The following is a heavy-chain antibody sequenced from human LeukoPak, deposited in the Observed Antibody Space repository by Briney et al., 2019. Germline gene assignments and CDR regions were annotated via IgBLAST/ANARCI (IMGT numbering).Heavy chain of an antibody. CDR2: INHSGST. J-gene: IGHJ4*02. CDR3: ARGRTTGLDY. CDR1: GGSFSGYY. D-gene: IGHD4-17*01. V-gene: IGHV4-34*01. Sequence: SETLSLTCAVYGGSFSGYYWSWIRQPPGKGLEWIGEINHSGSTNYNPSLKSRVTISVDTSKNQFSLKLSSVTAVDTAVYYCARGRTTGLDYWGQGTLVTVSS.